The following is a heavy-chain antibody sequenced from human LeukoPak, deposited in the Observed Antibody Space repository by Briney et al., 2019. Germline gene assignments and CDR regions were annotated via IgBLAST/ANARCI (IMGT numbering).Heavy chain of an antibody. Sequence: APVKVSYKASVYTFTDYFINWVRQAPGQGREWLGRINPNSGATNFAQEFHVRVTITRDTAISTASMELNRLTFDDTALYYCARGARITGTNWVRLDSFDFWGQGTLVTVSS. J-gene: IGHJ4*02. CDR1: VYTFTDYF. CDR3: ARGARITGTNWVRLDSFDF. V-gene: IGHV1-2*06. D-gene: IGHD1-7*01. CDR2: INPNSGAT.